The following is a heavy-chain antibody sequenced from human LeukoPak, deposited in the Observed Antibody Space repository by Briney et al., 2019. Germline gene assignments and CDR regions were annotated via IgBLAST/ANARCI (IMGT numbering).Heavy chain of an antibody. CDR1: GFTFSSYG. D-gene: IGHD3-10*01. V-gene: IGHV3-23*01. Sequence: GGTLRLSCAASGFTFSSYGMSWVRQAPGKGLEWVSAISGSGGSTYYADSVKGRFTISRDNSKNTLYLQMNSLRAEDTAVYYCARGKTYYYGSGSYGLNWFDPWGQGTLVTVSS. J-gene: IGHJ5*02. CDR2: ISGSGGST. CDR3: ARGKTYYYGSGSYGLNWFDP.